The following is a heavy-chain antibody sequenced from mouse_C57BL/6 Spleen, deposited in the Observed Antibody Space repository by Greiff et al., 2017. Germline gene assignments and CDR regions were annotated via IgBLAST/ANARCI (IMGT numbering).Heavy chain of an antibody. Sequence: ESGPGLVKPSQSLSLTCSVTGYSITSGYSWNWIRQFPGNKLEWMGYISYDGSNNYNPSLKNRISITRDTSKNQFFLKLKSVTTEDTATYYCARRGYDYDDYWGQGTTLTVSS. CDR2: ISYDGSN. V-gene: IGHV3-6*01. CDR3: ARRGYDYDDY. CDR1: GYSITSGYS. D-gene: IGHD2-4*01. J-gene: IGHJ2*01.